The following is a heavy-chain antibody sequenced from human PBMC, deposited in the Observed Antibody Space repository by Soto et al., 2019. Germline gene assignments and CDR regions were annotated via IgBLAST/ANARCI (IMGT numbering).Heavy chain of an antibody. Sequence: QITLKESGPTLVIPTQTLTLTCTFSGFSLNTRGVGVGWIRQPPGKALEWVALIHWDDEKRYSPSLRNTLTITKDTSKNHVVLIMTNMDPVYTATYYWAYRPFVLGSGWSFDFWGQGILVTVSS. D-gene: IGHD6-19*01. CDR2: IHWDDEK. J-gene: IGHJ4*02. CDR1: GFSLNTRGVG. CDR3: AYRPFVLGSGWSFDF. V-gene: IGHV2-5*02.